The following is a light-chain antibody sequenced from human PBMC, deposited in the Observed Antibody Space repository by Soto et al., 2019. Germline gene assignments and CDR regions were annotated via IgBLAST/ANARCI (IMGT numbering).Light chain of an antibody. Sequence: QSALTQPPSASGSPGQSVTISCTGTSSDVGGYNYVSWYQQHPGKAPKLMIYEVSKRHSGVPDRFSGSKSGNTASLTVSGLQAEDEADYYCSSYAGSNNFGVVFGGGTKVTVL. J-gene: IGLJ2*01. CDR3: SSYAGSNNFGVV. V-gene: IGLV2-8*01. CDR1: SSDVGGYNY. CDR2: EVS.